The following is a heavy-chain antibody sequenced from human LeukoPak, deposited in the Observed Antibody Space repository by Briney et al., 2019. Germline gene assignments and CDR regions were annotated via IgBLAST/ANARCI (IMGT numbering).Heavy chain of an antibody. J-gene: IGHJ3*02. D-gene: IGHD2-2*01. CDR3: ARGLSYCSSTSCYRGAFDI. Sequence: ASVKVSCKASGYTFTSYGISWVRQAPGQGLEWMGWISAYNGNTNYAQKLQGRVTMTTDTSTSTAYMELRSLRSDDTAVYYCARGLSYCSSTSCYRGAFDIWGQGTMVTVSS. V-gene: IGHV1-18*01. CDR1: GYTFTSYG. CDR2: ISAYNGNT.